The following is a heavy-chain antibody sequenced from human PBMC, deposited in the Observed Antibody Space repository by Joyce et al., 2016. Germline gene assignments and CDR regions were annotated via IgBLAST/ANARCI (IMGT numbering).Heavy chain of an antibody. CDR1: GFTFSSYS. Sequence: EVQLVESGGGLVKPGGSLRLSCAASGFTFSSYSMSWVRKAPGKGREWVSSLSSSSSYIKYTDAVKGRFTISRDNAKNSLYLQMNSLRVEDTAVYYCARSSYTNGIFDYWGQGTLVTVSS. CDR3: ARSSYTNGIFDY. V-gene: IGHV3-21*01. D-gene: IGHD2-8*01. CDR2: LSSSSSYI. J-gene: IGHJ4*02.